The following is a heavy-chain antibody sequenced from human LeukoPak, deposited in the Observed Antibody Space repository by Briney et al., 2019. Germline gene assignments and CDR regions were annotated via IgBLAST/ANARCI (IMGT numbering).Heavy chain of an antibody. J-gene: IGHJ4*02. V-gene: IGHV1-46*01. CDR3: ASGLYYDFWSGYYRDY. D-gene: IGHD3-3*01. CDR1: GYTFTNFY. CDR2: IDPSAGST. Sequence: ASAKVSCKASGYTFTNFYMHWVRQAPGQGLEWMGVIDPSAGSTTYAQKFQGRVTMTRDTATSTVYMELSSLRSEDTAVYYCASGLYYDFWSGYYRDYWGQGTLVTVSS.